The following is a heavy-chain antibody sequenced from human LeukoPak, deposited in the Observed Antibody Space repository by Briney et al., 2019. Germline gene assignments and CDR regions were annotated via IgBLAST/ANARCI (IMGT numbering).Heavy chain of an antibody. CDR1: GGSFRGYY. Sequence: SETPSLTCAVYGGSFRGYYWSWIRQPPGKGLEWIGEINYSGSTNYNPSLESRVTISVLTSKNQFSLKLSSVTAADTAVYYCARHLGYNWNYGGWFDPWGQGTLVTVSS. CDR3: ARHLGYNWNYGGWFDP. CDR2: INYSGST. J-gene: IGHJ5*02. V-gene: IGHV4-34*01. D-gene: IGHD1-7*01.